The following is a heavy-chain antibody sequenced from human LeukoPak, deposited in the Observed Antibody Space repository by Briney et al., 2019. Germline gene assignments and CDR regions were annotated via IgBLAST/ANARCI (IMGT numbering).Heavy chain of an antibody. CDR3: ARDMKGNLDY. Sequence: HPGGSLRLSCAASGFTFSNTWMAWVRQAPGKGLDWVVNINQDGGTRQYADSVRGRFTISRDNAENSLYLEMNSLRAEDTGLYHCARDMKGNLDYWGQGTLVTVSS. D-gene: IGHD3-16*01. CDR1: GFTFSNTW. J-gene: IGHJ4*02. V-gene: IGHV3-7*01. CDR2: INQDGGTR.